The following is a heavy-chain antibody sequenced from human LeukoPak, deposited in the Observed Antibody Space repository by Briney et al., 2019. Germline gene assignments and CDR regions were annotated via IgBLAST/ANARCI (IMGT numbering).Heavy chain of an antibody. J-gene: IGHJ3*02. CDR2: ISYDGSNK. CDR3: AKDFSSSWHDAFDI. Sequence: GRSLRLSCAAAGFSFSSYGMHWVRQAPGKGLEWVAVISYDGSNKYYADSVKGRFTISRDNSKNTLYLQMNSLRAEDTAVYHCAKDFSSSWHDAFDIWGQGTMVTVSS. CDR1: GFSFSSYG. V-gene: IGHV3-30*18. D-gene: IGHD6-13*01.